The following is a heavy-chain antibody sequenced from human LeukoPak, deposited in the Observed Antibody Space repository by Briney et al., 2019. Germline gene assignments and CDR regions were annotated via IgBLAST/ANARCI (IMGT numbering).Heavy chain of an antibody. CDR2: ISYDGSNK. CDR1: GFTFSSYG. CDR3: AAEPRVDLFFVVNY. Sequence: GGSLRLSCAASGFTFSSYGMHWVRQAPGKGLEWVAVISYDGSNKYYADSVKGRFTVSRDNSNNMVYLQMTSLRVEDTAVYYRAAEPRVDLFFVVNYWGQGTRVTVSS. V-gene: IGHV3-30*03. D-gene: IGHD3-10*01. J-gene: IGHJ4*02.